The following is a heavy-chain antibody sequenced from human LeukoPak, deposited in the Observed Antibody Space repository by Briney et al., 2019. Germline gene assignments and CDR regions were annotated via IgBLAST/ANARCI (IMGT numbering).Heavy chain of an antibody. CDR1: GYTFTVYY. J-gene: IGHJ4*02. CDR2: INPNSGGT. CDR3: ARGVDSGWTDY. V-gene: IGHV1-2*02. D-gene: IGHD6-19*01. Sequence: ASVKVSFKASGYTFTVYYLHWVRQPPGQGLEWMGWINPNSGGTNNAQKFQGRVTMTRDTSISTAYMELTRLKSDDTAVYYCARGVDSGWTDYWGQGTLVTVSS.